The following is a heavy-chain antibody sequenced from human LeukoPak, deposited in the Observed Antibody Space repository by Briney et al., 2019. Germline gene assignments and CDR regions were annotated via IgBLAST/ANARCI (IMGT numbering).Heavy chain of an antibody. D-gene: IGHD3-9*01. Sequence: GGSLRLSCAASGFTFSTYTMNWVRQAPGKGLEWVSSISSRSSYIYYADSVKGRFTISRDNAKNSLYLQMNSLRAEDTAVYYCARSGYFDWLLWKAYYFDYWGQGTLVTVSS. J-gene: IGHJ4*02. CDR2: ISSRSSYI. V-gene: IGHV3-21*01. CDR1: GFTFSTYT. CDR3: ARSGYFDWLLWKAYYFDY.